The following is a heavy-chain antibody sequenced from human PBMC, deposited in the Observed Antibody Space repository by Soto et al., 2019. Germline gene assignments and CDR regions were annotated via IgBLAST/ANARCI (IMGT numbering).Heavy chain of an antibody. J-gene: IGHJ4*02. D-gene: IGHD6-19*01. Sequence: PSETLSLTXDVSGASITTYYWSWIRQAPGKGLEWIGNVYHTGSTDYNSSLRSRVTISVDTSKNQFSLNMNSVTAADTAVYYCARRLFGSGWTLDSWGQGALVTVPQ. V-gene: IGHV4-59*13. CDR3: ARRLFGSGWTLDS. CDR2: VYHTGST. CDR1: GASITTYY.